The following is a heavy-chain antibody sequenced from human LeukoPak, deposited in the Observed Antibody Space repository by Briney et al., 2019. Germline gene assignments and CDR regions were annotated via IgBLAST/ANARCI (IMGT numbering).Heavy chain of an antibody. CDR2: ISYDGSNK. V-gene: IGHV3-30-3*01. J-gene: IGHJ3*02. D-gene: IGHD1-26*01. Sequence: GRSLRLSCTASGFTFSSYAMHWVRQAPGKGLEWVAVISYDGSNKYYADSVKGRFTISRDNSKNTLYLQMNSLRAEDTAVYYCARDRRIWGGATTGAFDIWGQGTMVTVSS. CDR3: ARDRRIWGGATTGAFDI. CDR1: GFTFSSYA.